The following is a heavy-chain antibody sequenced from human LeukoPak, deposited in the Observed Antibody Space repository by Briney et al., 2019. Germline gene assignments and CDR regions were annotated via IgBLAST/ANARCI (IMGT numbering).Heavy chain of an antibody. CDR1: GGSIGSYF. Sequence: PSETLSLTCTVSGGSIGSYFWSWIRQPPGKGLEWIGYNSGSTKYNPSLKGRVTISVDTSKNQFSLKLSSVTAADTAVYYCARGRGYGGNYLRAFDIWGQGTMVSVSS. V-gene: IGHV4-59*08. D-gene: IGHD1-26*01. J-gene: IGHJ3*02. CDR3: ARGRGYGGNYLRAFDI. CDR2: NSGST.